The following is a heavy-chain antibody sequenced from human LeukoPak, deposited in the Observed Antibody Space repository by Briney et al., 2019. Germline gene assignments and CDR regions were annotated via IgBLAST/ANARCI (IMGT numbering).Heavy chain of an antibody. CDR1: GGSISRSTYY. D-gene: IGHD3-3*01. CDR3: AKHDFWSGYVKWFDP. CDR2: IYYSGST. J-gene: IGHJ5*02. Sequence: PSETLSLTCTVSGGSISRSTYYWGWIRQPPGKGLEWIGSIYYSGSTYYNPSLKSRVTISVDTSMSQFSLKLSPLPAADTAVYYCAKHDFWSGYVKWFDPWGQGTLVTVSS. V-gene: IGHV4-39*01.